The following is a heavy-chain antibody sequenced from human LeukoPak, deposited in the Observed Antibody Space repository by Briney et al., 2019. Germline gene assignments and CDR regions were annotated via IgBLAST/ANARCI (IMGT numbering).Heavy chain of an antibody. V-gene: IGHV1-18*01. J-gene: IGHJ4*02. Sequence: GASVTVSCKASGYTFTNYGITWVRQAPGQGLEWMGWINSYNGKTHYVQNLQGRVTMTADTSTSTAYMELRSLRSDDTAVYYCAREAATTEDYWGQGTLVTVSS. CDR1: GYTFTNYG. D-gene: IGHD6-25*01. CDR2: INSYNGKT. CDR3: AREAATTEDY.